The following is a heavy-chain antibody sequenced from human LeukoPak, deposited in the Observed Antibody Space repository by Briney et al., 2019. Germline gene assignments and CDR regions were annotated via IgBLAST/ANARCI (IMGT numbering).Heavy chain of an antibody. Sequence: GGSLRLSCSASRFTFSSYTMNWVRQAPGKGLGWVSSIDPSSTYIYYADSVKGRFTISRDNAQNSLYLQMNSLRAEDTAVYYCTIGSYGDYEYWGQGTLVTVSS. CDR2: IDPSSTYI. J-gene: IGHJ4*02. CDR3: TIGSYGDYEY. D-gene: IGHD4-17*01. CDR1: RFTFSSYT. V-gene: IGHV3-21*01.